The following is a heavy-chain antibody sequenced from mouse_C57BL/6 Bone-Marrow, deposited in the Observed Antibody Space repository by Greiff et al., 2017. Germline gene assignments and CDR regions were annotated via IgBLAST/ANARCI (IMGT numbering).Heavy chain of an antibody. CDR3: ARQGYDYDGFAY. CDR2: ISNGGGST. V-gene: IGHV5-12*01. J-gene: IGHJ3*01. Sequence: EVKLMESGGGLVQPGGSLKLSCAASGFTFSDYYMYWVRQTPEKRLEWVAYISNGGGSTYYPDTVKGRFTISRDNATNTLYLQMSRLKSEDTAMYYCARQGYDYDGFAYWGQGTLVTVSA. D-gene: IGHD2-4*01. CDR1: GFTFSDYY.